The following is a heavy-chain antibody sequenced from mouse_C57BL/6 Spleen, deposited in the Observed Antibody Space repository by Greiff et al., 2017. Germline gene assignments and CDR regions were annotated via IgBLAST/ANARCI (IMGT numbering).Heavy chain of an antibody. J-gene: IGHJ4*01. CDR2: IDPENGDT. Sequence: VTLKESGAELVRPGASVKLSCTASGFNIKDDYMHWVKQRPEQGLEWIGWIDPENGDTEYASKFQGKATITADTSSNTAYLQLSSLTSEDTAVYYCTTRAAQAGMDYWGQGTSVTVSS. V-gene: IGHV14-4*01. D-gene: IGHD3-2*02. CDR1: GFNIKDDY. CDR3: TTRAAQAGMDY.